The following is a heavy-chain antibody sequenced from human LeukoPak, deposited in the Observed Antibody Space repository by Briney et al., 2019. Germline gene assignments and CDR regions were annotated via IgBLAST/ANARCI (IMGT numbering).Heavy chain of an antibody. Sequence: SESLSLTWSVAGYSISSGYYWGWIRQPPGRGLEWIGSIFYGGSTYYNPSLNSRVTISVDTSKNQFSLKLSSVTAADTAVYYCARGMSSSWYRGAVPDAFDIWGQGTMVTVSS. CDR2: IFYGGST. V-gene: IGHV4-38-2*02. CDR1: GYSISSGYY. CDR3: ARGMSSSWYRGAVPDAFDI. J-gene: IGHJ3*02. D-gene: IGHD6-13*01.